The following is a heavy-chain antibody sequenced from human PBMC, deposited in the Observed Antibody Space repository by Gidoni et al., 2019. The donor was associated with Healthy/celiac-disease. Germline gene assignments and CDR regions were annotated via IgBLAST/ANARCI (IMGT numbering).Heavy chain of an antibody. D-gene: IGHD3-22*01. Sequence: EVQLVESGGGLIQPGGSLRLSCAASGFTVSSNYMSWVRQAPGKGLEWVSVIYSGGSTYYADSVKGRFTISRDNSKNTLYLQMNSLRAEDTAVYYCARSYYYDSSGYYWGWFDPWGQGTLVTVSS. CDR3: ARSYYYDSSGYYWGWFDP. CDR1: GFTVSSNY. CDR2: IYSGGST. V-gene: IGHV3-53*01. J-gene: IGHJ5*02.